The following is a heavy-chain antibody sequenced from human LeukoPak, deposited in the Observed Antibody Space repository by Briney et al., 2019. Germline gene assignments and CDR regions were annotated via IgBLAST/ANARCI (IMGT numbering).Heavy chain of an antibody. CDR1: GGSLSSSDYY. D-gene: IGHD1-26*01. J-gene: IGHJ5*02. V-gene: IGHV4-39*01. CDR2: IVHSATSYYSGTS. CDR3: ARQEGRTWEYHWLDP. Sequence: PSETLSLTCTVSGGSLSSSDYYWGWLRQPPGKGREWIGTIVHSATSYYSGTSYFNSSLKSRVTISVDTPKNQFSLNMKSVTAADTPVYYCARQEGRTWEYHWLDPWGQGPLVTVSS.